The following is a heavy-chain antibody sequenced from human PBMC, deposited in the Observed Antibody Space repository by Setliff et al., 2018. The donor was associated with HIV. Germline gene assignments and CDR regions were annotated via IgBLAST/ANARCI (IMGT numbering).Heavy chain of an antibody. CDR2: ISSGGIIK. CDR3: TTPLYYYDTSTTWDY. D-gene: IGHD3-22*01. V-gene: IGHV3-23*01. CDR1: GFTFDISD. J-gene: IGHJ4*02. Sequence: GGSLRLSCATSGFTFDISDMSWVRQAPGKGLEWVSSISSGGIIKKYSGSVKGRFTISRDNSNDTVYLQMNSLTAEDTAVYYCTTPLYYYDTSTTWDYWGQGTLVTVSS.